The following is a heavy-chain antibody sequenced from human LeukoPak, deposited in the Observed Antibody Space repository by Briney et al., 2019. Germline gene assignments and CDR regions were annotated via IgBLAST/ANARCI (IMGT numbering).Heavy chain of an antibody. V-gene: IGHV4-34*01. Sequence: SETLSLTCAVYGGSFSGYYWSWIRRPPGKGLEWIGEINHSGSTNYNPSLKSRVTISVDTSKNQFSLKLSSVTAADTAVYYCARAQPHYYDSSGYRNWFDPWGQGTLVTVSS. J-gene: IGHJ5*02. CDR3: ARAQPHYYDSSGYRNWFDP. D-gene: IGHD3-22*01. CDR1: GGSFSGYY. CDR2: INHSGST.